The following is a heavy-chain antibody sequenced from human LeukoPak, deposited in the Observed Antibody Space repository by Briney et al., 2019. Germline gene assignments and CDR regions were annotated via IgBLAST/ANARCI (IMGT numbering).Heavy chain of an antibody. CDR1: GGSISSYY. D-gene: IGHD3-10*01. Sequence: SETLSLTCTFSGGSISSYYWSWIRQPAGKGLEWIGRIHTSGSTNYNPSLKSRVTMSVGTSKNQFSLKLSSVTAVDTAVYYCARDRYYYGSGSYPYMDVWGKGTTVTISS. J-gene: IGHJ6*03. CDR3: ARDRYYYGSGSYPYMDV. V-gene: IGHV4-4*07. CDR2: IHTSGST.